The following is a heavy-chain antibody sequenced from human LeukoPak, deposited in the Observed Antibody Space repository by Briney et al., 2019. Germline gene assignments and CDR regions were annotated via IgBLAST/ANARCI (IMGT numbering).Heavy chain of an antibody. CDR1: GFTFSRDW. J-gene: IGHJ4*02. Sequence: PGGSLRLSCVASGFTFSRDWMRWVRQAPGKGLAWVSRINSDGGSTSYADSVKGRFTISRDNVKNTLYLQMNSLRVEDTAVYYCARDSPQCSGGYCYFVYWGQGTLVTVSS. CDR3: ARDSPQCSGGYCYFVY. D-gene: IGHD2-15*01. V-gene: IGHV3-74*01. CDR2: INSDGGST.